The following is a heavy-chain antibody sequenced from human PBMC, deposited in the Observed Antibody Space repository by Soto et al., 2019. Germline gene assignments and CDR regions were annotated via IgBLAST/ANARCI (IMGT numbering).Heavy chain of an antibody. D-gene: IGHD3-3*01. CDR2: VYHTGRT. CDR1: GCSLKSGSYS. Sequence: KPXETLSLTCTVSGCSLKSGSYSWSWIRQPPGKGLEWIGYVYHTGRTSYNPSLKSRVSISMDTSKNQFSLNLDSVTAADTAVYFCARDFAYFGYWGQGTLVTVSS. V-gene: IGHV4-61*01. J-gene: IGHJ4*02. CDR3: ARDFAYFGY.